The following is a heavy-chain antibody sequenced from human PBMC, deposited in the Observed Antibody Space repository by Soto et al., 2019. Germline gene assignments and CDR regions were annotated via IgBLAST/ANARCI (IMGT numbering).Heavy chain of an antibody. CDR3: ASQHYYDSSGYYVVY. Sequence: PSQTLSLTCTLSGGSISRNIYYWRWIPQPSGKGLEWIGNIHYSGSTYYDSSLQSRVTISIDTSKNQFSLKLSSVTATDTAVYYCASQHYYDSSGYYVVYWGQGTLVTVS. J-gene: IGHJ4*02. D-gene: IGHD3-22*01. V-gene: IGHV4-39*01. CDR1: GGSISRNIYY. CDR2: IHYSGST.